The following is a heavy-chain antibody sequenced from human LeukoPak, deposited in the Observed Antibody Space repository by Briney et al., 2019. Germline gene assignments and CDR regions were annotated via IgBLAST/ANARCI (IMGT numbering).Heavy chain of an antibody. Sequence: SETLSLTCTVSGGSISSYYWSWIRQPPGKGLEWIGYIYYSGSTNYNPSLKSRVTISVDTSKNQFSLKLSSVTAADTAVYYCARSGWLQLTFDYWGQGTLVTVSS. CDR2: IYYSGST. J-gene: IGHJ4*02. CDR3: ARSGWLQLTFDY. CDR1: GGSISSYY. V-gene: IGHV4-59*01. D-gene: IGHD5-24*01.